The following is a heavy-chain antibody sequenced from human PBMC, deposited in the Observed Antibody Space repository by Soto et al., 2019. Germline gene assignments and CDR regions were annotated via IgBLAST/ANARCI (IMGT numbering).Heavy chain of an antibody. CDR3: ARSPYYGSAYGAFDI. J-gene: IGHJ3*02. V-gene: IGHV4-4*02. CDR1: SGSISSSNW. Sequence: QVQLQESGPGLVKPSGTLSLTCAVSSGSISSSNWWSWVRQPPGKGLEWIGEIYHSGSTNYNPSLKSRVTISVDKSKNQFSLKLRSVTAADTAVYYCARSPYYGSAYGAFDIWGQGTMVTVSS. D-gene: IGHD3-10*01. CDR2: IYHSGST.